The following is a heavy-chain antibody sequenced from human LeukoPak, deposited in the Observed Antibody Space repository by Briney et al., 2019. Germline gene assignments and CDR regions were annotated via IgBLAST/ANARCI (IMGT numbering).Heavy chain of an antibody. J-gene: IGHJ4*02. Sequence: GGSLRLSCAASGFTFSSYAMSWVRQAPGKGLERVSAISGSGGSTYYADSVKGRFTISRDNSKNTLYLQMNSLRAEDTAVYYCAKDRRSYLTTVTTLDYWGQGTLVTVSS. D-gene: IGHD4-17*01. V-gene: IGHV3-23*01. CDR1: GFTFSSYA. CDR3: AKDRRSYLTTVTTLDY. CDR2: ISGSGGST.